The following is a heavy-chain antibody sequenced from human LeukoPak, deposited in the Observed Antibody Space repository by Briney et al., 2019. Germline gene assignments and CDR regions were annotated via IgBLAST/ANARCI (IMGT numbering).Heavy chain of an antibody. CDR2: ISSSSSTI. J-gene: IGHJ4*02. CDR1: GFTFSSYS. Sequence: GGSLRLSSAASGFTFSSYSMNWVRQAPGKGLEWLSYISSSSSTIYYADSVKGRFTISRDNAKNSLYLQMNSLRAEDTAVYYCARSNYDFWSGYYTEGGYFDYWGQGTLVTVSS. CDR3: ARSNYDFWSGYYTEGGYFDY. D-gene: IGHD3-3*01. V-gene: IGHV3-48*01.